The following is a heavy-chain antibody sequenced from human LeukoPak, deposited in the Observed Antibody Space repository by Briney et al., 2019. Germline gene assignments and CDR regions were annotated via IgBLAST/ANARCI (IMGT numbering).Heavy chain of an antibody. D-gene: IGHD6-13*01. Sequence: SETLSLTCTVSGGSISSYYWSWIRQPPGKGLEWIGYIYYSGSTNYSPSLKSRVTISVDTSKSQFSLKLSSVTAADTAVYYCARSIAAAGTGCFDYWGQGTLVTVSS. CDR2: IYYSGST. J-gene: IGHJ4*02. CDR1: GGSISSYY. CDR3: ARSIAAAGTGCFDY. V-gene: IGHV4-59*01.